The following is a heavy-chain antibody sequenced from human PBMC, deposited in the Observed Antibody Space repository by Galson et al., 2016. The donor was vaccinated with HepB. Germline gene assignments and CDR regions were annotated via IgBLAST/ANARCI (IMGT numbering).Heavy chain of an antibody. Sequence: CKASGYTFANHGISWMRQVPGQGLEWMGWISVYNDNTEYAQNFQGRVTMTADTSTTTAYMELRSLRSDDTAMYYCARETLGDPIDYWGQGTLVTVSS. CDR2: ISVYNDNT. V-gene: IGHV1-18*01. D-gene: IGHD4-23*01. J-gene: IGHJ4*02. CDR3: ARETLGDPIDY. CDR1: GYTFANHG.